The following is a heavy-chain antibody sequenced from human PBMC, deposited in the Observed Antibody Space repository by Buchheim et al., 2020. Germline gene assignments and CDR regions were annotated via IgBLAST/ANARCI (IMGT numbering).Heavy chain of an antibody. V-gene: IGHV3-7*04. Sequence: EEQLVESGGGLVQPGGSLRLSCAASGFTFSSYWMSWVRQAPGKGLEWVANIKQDGSEKYYVDSVKGRFIISRDNAKSQVFLQMNTLRAEDTAVYYCARDGVLVPAALPYYHYGMDVWGQGTT. CDR3: ARDGVLVPAALPYYHYGMDV. D-gene: IGHD2-2*01. J-gene: IGHJ6*02. CDR2: IKQDGSEK. CDR1: GFTFSSYW.